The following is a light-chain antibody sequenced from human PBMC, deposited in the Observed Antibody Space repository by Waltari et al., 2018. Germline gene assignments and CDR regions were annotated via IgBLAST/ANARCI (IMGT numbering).Light chain of an antibody. V-gene: IGLV3-25*03. CDR1: ALPKQY. J-gene: IGLJ2*01. CDR2: KDT. Sequence: SHELTQPPSVSVSPGQTARITCSGDALPKQYAYWYQQKAGQAPVLLTYKDTGRPSGIPERFSGSSSGTTVTLTISGVQAEDEADYYCQSADTDASVFFGGGTKLTVL. CDR3: QSADTDASVF.